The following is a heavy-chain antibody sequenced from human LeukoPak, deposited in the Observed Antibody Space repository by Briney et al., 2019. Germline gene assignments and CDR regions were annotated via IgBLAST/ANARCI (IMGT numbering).Heavy chain of an antibody. D-gene: IGHD3-3*01. J-gene: IGHJ3*02. CDR3: ARELEKGYDLWSGYSPNAFDI. CDR2: INPNSGGT. Sequence: ASVKVSCKASGYTFTGYYMHWVRQAPGQGLEWMGWINPNSGGTNYAQKFQGRVTMTRDTSISTAYMELSRLRSDDTAVYYCARELEKGYDLWSGYSPNAFDIWGQGTMVTVSS. CDR1: GYTFTGYY. V-gene: IGHV1-2*02.